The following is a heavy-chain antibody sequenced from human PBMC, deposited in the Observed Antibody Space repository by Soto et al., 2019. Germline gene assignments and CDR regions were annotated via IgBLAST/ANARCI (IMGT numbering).Heavy chain of an antibody. V-gene: IGHV3-23*01. J-gene: IGHJ5*01. Sequence: DVQLLESGGGLVQPGGSLTLSCAASRFTFSYFAMSWVRQAPGKGLEWVSSIGGLGSDTYYADPVKGRFTISRDNSKNTLYLQMDGLRDEDTALYYCARDAVPYNGKWDWFDSWGQGTLVIVS. D-gene: IGHD1-20*01. CDR2: IGGLGSDT. CDR1: RFTFSYFA. CDR3: ARDAVPYNGKWDWFDS.